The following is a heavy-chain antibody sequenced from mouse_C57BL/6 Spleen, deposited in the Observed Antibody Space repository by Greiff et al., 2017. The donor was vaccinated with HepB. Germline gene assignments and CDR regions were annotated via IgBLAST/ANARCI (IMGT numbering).Heavy chain of an antibody. D-gene: IGHD2-5*01. CDR1: GFNIKNTY. J-gene: IGHJ3*01. V-gene: IGHV14-3*01. Sequence: VQLKESVAELVRPGASVKLSCTASGFNIKNTYMHWVKQRPEQGLEWIGRIDPANGNTKYAPKFQGKATITADTSSNTAYLQLSSLTSGDTAIYSCAGDSNSSWFAYWGQGTLVTVSA. CDR2: IDPANGNT. CDR3: AGDSNSSWFAY.